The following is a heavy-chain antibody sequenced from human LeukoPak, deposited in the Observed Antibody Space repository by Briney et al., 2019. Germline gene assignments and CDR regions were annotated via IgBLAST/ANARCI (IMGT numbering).Heavy chain of an antibody. Sequence: SETLSLTCAVYGGSFSGYYWSWIRQPPGKGLEWIGEINHSGSTNYNPSLKSRVTISVDTSKNQFSLKLSSVTAADSAVYYCAIGRATPFAWGQGTLVTVSS. CDR3: AIGRATPFA. D-gene: IGHD1-26*01. CDR2: INHSGST. J-gene: IGHJ5*02. CDR1: GGSFSGYY. V-gene: IGHV4-34*01.